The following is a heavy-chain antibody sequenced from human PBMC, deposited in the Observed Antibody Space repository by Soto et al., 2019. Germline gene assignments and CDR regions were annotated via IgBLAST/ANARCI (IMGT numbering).Heavy chain of an antibody. D-gene: IGHD3-22*01. V-gene: IGHV1-3*05. J-gene: IGHJ4*02. Sequence: HVQLVQSGAEEKKPGASVKVSCKASGYTFTSYAMHWVRQAPGQRLEWMGSINAGNGNTKYSQKFQGRVTTTTDTSASSAYTELRILRSEYMAVYHCARGSCYYAWYDYWGQGALVSVSS. CDR1: GYTFTSYA. CDR2: INAGNGNT. CDR3: ARGSCYYAWYDY.